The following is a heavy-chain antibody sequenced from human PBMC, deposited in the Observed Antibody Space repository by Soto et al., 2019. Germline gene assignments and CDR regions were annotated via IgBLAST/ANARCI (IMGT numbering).Heavy chain of an antibody. V-gene: IGHV2-5*01. J-gene: IGHJ4*02. CDR1: GFSFTTAGVA. CDR2: IYYNDDR. Sequence: SGPTLVHPTQPLTLTCTFSGFSFTTAGVAVGWIRQTPGGALEWLTLIYYNDDRRFSPSLKTRLTITGDTSKNQVVLSLTNVEPGDTATYFCAHSDGGYEIIYFDFWGQGIPVTVSS. D-gene: IGHD5-12*01. CDR3: AHSDGGYEIIYFDF.